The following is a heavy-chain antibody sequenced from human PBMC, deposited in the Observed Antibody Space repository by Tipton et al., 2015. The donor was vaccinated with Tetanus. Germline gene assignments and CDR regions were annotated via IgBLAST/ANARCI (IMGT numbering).Heavy chain of an antibody. D-gene: IGHD5-12*01. CDR2: ISGSGSYI. J-gene: IGHJ4*02. CDR1: GFTLSRNS. CDR3: ARGPRLLLYYFDS. V-gene: IGHV3-21*01. Sequence: SLRLSCAASGFTLSRNSMNWVRQAPGKGLEWVSSISGSGSYISYADSVKGRFTISRENAKNSLFLQMNSLRAEDTAVYYCARGPRLLLYYFDSWGQGTLVTVSS.